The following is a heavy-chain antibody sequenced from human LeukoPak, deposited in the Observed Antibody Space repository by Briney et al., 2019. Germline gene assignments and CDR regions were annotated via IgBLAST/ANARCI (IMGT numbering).Heavy chain of an antibody. Sequence: SETLSLTCGVSGGSISSHYWTWIRQPPGKGLEWIGEINPRGSTNYNPSLESRVTVSADTSRNRLSLSLTSVTAADSAVYFCARGLRQGSAWSWGPKEKSYQYMDVWGTGTTVIVSS. CDR1: GGSISSHY. J-gene: IGHJ6*04. D-gene: IGHD6-19*01. CDR2: INPRGST. CDR3: ARGLRQGSAWSWGPKEKSYQYMDV. V-gene: IGHV4-34*01.